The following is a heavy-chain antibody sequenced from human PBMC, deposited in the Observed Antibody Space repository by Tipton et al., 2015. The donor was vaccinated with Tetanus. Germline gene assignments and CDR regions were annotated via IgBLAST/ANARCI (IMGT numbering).Heavy chain of an antibody. CDR1: GVSISGGRYY. CDR3: AGDQARGARGWNYFDF. D-gene: IGHD1-26*01. Sequence: TLSLTCTVSGVSISGGRYYWSWIRQRPGKGLKWIGDIYSSGSTYTDPSLKGRVTISVDTSKNQFSLRLNSVTVADTAVYYCAGDQARGARGWNYFDFWGLGTLVTVSS. CDR2: IYSSGST. J-gene: IGHJ4*02. V-gene: IGHV4-31*03.